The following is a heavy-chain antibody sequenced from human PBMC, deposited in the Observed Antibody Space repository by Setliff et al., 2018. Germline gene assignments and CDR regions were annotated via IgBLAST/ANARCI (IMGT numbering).Heavy chain of an antibody. V-gene: IGHV5-51*01. CDR3: ATTRLASRWYVVDGFDI. CDR1: GYSFTSYW. D-gene: IGHD6-13*01. Sequence: GESLKISCKGSGYSFTSYWIGWVRQMPGKGLEWMGIIYPGDSDTRYSPSFQGQVTISVDKSINTAFLQLNNLKASDSAMYYCATTRLASRWYVVDGFDIWGQGTLVTVSS. CDR2: IYPGDSDT. J-gene: IGHJ3*02.